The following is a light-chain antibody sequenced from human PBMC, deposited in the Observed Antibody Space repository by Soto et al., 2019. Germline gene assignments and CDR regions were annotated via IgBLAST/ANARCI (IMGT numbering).Light chain of an antibody. CDR2: LGS. V-gene: IGKV2-28*01. Sequence: DIVMNQSPLSLPVTPGEPASISCRSSQSLLHSNGNNYFDWYLQKPGQSPQLLIYLGSNRASGVTDRFSGSGSGTDFTLKISRVEAEDVGVYYCMQALQTPLTFGQGTRLEIK. J-gene: IGKJ5*01. CDR3: MQALQTPLT. CDR1: QSLLHSNGNNY.